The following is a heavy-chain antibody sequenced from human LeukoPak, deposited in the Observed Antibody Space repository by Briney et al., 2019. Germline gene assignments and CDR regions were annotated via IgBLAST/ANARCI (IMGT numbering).Heavy chain of an antibody. CDR1: GYTFTSYD. V-gene: IGHV1-8*01. D-gene: IGHD6-19*01. CDR2: MNPNSGNT. J-gene: IGHJ6*03. CDR3: ARIAVAQPYYYYYYMDV. Sequence: GASVEVSCKASGYTFTSYDINWVRQATGQGLEWMGWMNPNSGNTGYAQKFQGRVTMTRNTSISTAYMELSSLRSEDTAVYYCARIAVAQPYYYYYYMDVWGKGTTVTISS.